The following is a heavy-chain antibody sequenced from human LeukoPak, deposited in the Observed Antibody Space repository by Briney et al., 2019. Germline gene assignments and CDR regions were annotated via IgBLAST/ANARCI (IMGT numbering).Heavy chain of an antibody. Sequence: GGSLRLSCAASGFTFSDYYMTWIRQAPGKGLEWVSYISSSGSTIYYADSLKGRFTISRDNAKNSLYLQMNSLRAEDMALYYCAKGGGGRLIYYYYMDVWGKGTTVTVSS. V-gene: IGHV3-11*01. D-gene: IGHD3-16*01. J-gene: IGHJ6*03. CDR2: ISSSGSTI. CDR3: AKGGGGRLIYYYYMDV. CDR1: GFTFSDYY.